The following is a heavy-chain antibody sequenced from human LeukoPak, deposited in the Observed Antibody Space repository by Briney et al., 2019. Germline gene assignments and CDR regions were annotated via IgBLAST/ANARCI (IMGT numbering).Heavy chain of an antibody. CDR2: ISSSGATT. CDR3: AKASSGYNLRDAFDI. V-gene: IGHV3-48*03. D-gene: IGHD3-22*01. CDR1: GFTFDNFE. Sequence: GSLRLSCAASGFTFDNFELNWVRQAPGKGLEWVSYISSSGATTYYADSLKGRFTISRDNAKNSLYLQMNSLRAEDMALYYCAKASSGYNLRDAFDIWGQGTMVTVSS. J-gene: IGHJ3*02.